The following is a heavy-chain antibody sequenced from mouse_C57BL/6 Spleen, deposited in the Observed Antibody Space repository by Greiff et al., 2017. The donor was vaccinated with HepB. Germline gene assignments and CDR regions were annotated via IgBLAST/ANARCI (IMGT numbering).Heavy chain of an antibody. Sequence: VQLQQSGPGLVQPSQRLSITCTVSGFSLTSYGVHWVRQSPGKGLEWLGVIWRGGSTDYNAAFMSRLSITKDNSKSQVFFKMNSLQADDTAIYYCAKKEGGLRGAWFAYWGQGTLVTVSA. V-gene: IGHV2-5*01. J-gene: IGHJ3*01. CDR3: AKKEGGLRGAWFAY. D-gene: IGHD2-4*01. CDR2: IWRGGST. CDR1: GFSLTSYG.